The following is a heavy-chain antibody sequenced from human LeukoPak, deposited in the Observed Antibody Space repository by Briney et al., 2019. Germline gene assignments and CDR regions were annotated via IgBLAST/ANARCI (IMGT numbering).Heavy chain of an antibody. CDR3: AKDGGVTGYYSRGYLDY. J-gene: IGHJ4*02. CDR1: GFPFSSHA. Sequence: GRSLRLSCAASGFPFSSHAMSWVRQAPGKGLKWVSGISGGGGTTYYADSVKGRFTISRDNSRNTLYLQMSTLRDEDTAVYYCAKDGGVTGYYSRGYLDYWGQGTLVTVSS. D-gene: IGHD3-9*01. V-gene: IGHV3-23*01. CDR2: ISGGGGTT.